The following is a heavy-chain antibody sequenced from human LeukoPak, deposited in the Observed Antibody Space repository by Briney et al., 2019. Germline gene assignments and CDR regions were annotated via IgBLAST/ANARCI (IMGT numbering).Heavy chain of an antibody. CDR3: ARDMALRDSDVLRVPDY. Sequence: PGGSLRLSCAASGFTFSRYWMTWIRQAPGKGLEWVANIKQDGSEKYYVDSVKGRFTISRDDAKNSLYLEMNSLRAEDTAVYYCARDMALRDSDVLRVPDYWGQGTLVTVSS. J-gene: IGHJ4*02. D-gene: IGHD1-26*01. CDR1: GFTFSRYW. CDR2: IKQDGSEK. V-gene: IGHV3-7*05.